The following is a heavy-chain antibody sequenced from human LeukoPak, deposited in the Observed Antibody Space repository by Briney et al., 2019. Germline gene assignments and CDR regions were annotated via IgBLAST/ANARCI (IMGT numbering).Heavy chain of an antibody. Sequence: HPGGSLRLSCAASGFDFSNYWMYWVRQAPGKGLEWVANIKQDGSEKYYVDSVRGRFTISRDNAKNSLSLQMNSLRAEDTAVYYCARDLTGPYGYGYWGQGTLVTVSS. V-gene: IGHV3-7*03. CDR2: IKQDGSEK. J-gene: IGHJ4*02. D-gene: IGHD5-18*01. CDR3: ARDLTGPYGYGY. CDR1: GFDFSNYW.